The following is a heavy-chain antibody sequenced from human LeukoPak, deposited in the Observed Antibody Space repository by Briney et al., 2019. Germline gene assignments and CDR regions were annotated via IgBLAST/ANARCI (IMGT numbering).Heavy chain of an antibody. J-gene: IGHJ4*02. CDR2: IYSTGST. D-gene: IGHD6-13*01. CDR1: GGSISRYY. Sequence: SETLSLTCTVYGGSISRYYLSWIRQPAGKGLEWIGRIYSTGSTNYNPSLKSRVTMSVDTSKNQFSLRLRSVTDADTAVYYCARQIASAGTAGFDFWGQGALVTVSS. CDR3: ARQIASAGTAGFDF. V-gene: IGHV4-4*07.